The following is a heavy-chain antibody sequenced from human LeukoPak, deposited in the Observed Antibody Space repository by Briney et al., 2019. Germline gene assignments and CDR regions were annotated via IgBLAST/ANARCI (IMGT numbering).Heavy chain of an antibody. CDR1: GGSISSGGYS. CDR3: ARAILVTTSHGYYYYYGMDV. CDR2: IYHSGST. V-gene: IGHV4-30-2*01. D-gene: IGHD4-17*01. Sequence: SQTLSLTCAVSGGSISSGGYSWSWIRQPPGKGLEWIGYIYHSGSTYYNPSLKSRVTISVERSKNQFSLKLSSVTAADTAVYYCARAILVTTSHGYYYYYGMDVWGQGTTVTVSS. J-gene: IGHJ6*02.